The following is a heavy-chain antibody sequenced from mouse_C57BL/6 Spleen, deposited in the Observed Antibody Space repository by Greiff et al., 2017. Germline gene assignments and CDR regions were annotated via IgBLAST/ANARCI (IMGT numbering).Heavy chain of an antibody. CDR1: GYTFTSYW. J-gene: IGHJ4*01. CDR3: ARALITTVVATRYYAMDY. D-gene: IGHD1-1*01. V-gene: IGHV1-64*01. Sequence: QVQLQQPGAELVKPGASVKLSCKASGYTFTSYWMPWVKQRPGQGLAWIGMLHPNSGSTNYNAQFKSKATLTVDKSSSTAYMQLSSLTSEDSAVYYCARALITTVVATRYYAMDYWGQGTSVTVSS. CDR2: LHPNSGST.